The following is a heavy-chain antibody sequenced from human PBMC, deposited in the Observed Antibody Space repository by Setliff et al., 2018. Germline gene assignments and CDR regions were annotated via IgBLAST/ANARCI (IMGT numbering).Heavy chain of an antibody. J-gene: IGHJ6*02. V-gene: IGHV4-59*01. CDR1: GGSISPYF. D-gene: IGHD5-18*01. CDR2: IYHNGNT. Sequence: PSETLSLTCTVSGGSISPYFWSWIRQPPGKGLEWIGYIYHNGNTNFNPSLKTRVTMSVDTSKNKFALNLRSVTAADAAVYYCVRDRTAYSYGLDVWGQGTTVTVSS. CDR3: VRDRTAYSYGLDV.